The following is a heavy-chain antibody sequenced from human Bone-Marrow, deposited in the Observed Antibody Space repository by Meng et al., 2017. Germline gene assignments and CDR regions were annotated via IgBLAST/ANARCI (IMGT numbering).Heavy chain of an antibody. Sequence: QQSRPCLIHPSGTASFSCTVSGGSTSCYYWCRIPQPAGKGLEWLGRIYTSGSTNFNPSLKSRVPMSVDTSKNQFSLKLSSVTAADTAVYYCARVEGGNNRYNWFDPWGQGTLVTVSS. J-gene: IGHJ5*02. CDR3: ARVEGGNNRYNWFDP. D-gene: IGHD1/OR15-1a*01. V-gene: IGHV4-4*07. CDR1: GGSTSCYY. CDR2: IYTSGST.